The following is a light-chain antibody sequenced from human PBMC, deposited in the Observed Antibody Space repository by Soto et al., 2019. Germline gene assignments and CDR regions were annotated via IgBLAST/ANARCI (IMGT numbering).Light chain of an antibody. Sequence: AIQMNQSPPSLSASVVDRVIITCRASQGIRCDVGWLQQRPGHAPNLLIYAASTLHTGVPSTFTGSGSGTDFTLTINDLQPEDVATYFCLQDYDFPYTFGQGTKLEI. V-gene: IGKV1-6*01. J-gene: IGKJ2*01. CDR1: QGIRCD. CDR2: AAS. CDR3: LQDYDFPYT.